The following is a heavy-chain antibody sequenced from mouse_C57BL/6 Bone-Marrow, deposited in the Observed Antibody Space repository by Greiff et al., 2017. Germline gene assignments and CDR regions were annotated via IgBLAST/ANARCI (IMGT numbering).Heavy chain of an antibody. J-gene: IGHJ4*01. D-gene: IGHD1-1*01. Sequence: QVQLQQPGAELVMPGASVTLSCKASGYTFTSYWMHWVKQRPGQGLEWIGEIDPSDSYTNYNQKFKGKSTLTVDKSSSTAYMQLSSLTSEDSAVYYWARGIPYYYGSSRYAMDYWGQGTSVTVSS. CDR2: IDPSDSYT. CDR1: GYTFTSYW. V-gene: IGHV1-69*01. CDR3: ARGIPYYYGSSRYAMDY.